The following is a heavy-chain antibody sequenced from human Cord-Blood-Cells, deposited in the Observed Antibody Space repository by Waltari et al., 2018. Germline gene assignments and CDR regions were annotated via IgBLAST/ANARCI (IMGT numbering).Heavy chain of an antibody. J-gene: IGHJ3*02. Sequence: QVQLQESGPGLVKPSQTLSLTCTVSGGSISSGSYYWSWIRQPAGKGLEWIGYIYTSGSTNHNPSLRSRVTISVGTSKNQFSLKLSSVTAADTAVYYCARGGRDANDAFDIWGQGTMVTVSS. V-gene: IGHV4-61*09. CDR2: IYTSGST. CDR1: GGSISSGSYY. CDR3: ARGGRDANDAFDI. D-gene: IGHD3-16*01.